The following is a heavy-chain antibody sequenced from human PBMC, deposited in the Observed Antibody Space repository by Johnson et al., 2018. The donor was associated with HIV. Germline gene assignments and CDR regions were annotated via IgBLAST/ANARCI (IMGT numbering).Heavy chain of an antibody. Sequence: VQLVESGGGVVQPGRSLRLSCEASGFTFSSYGMHWVRQAPGKGLEWVAVISYDGKSTYYADSVKGRFTISRDNSKNTLYLQMNSLRTEDTAMYYCARERGYFGNPAFDIWGQGTMVTVSS. V-gene: IGHV3-30*19. CDR2: ISYDGKST. CDR1: GFTFSSYG. D-gene: IGHD4-23*01. J-gene: IGHJ3*02. CDR3: ARERGYFGNPAFDI.